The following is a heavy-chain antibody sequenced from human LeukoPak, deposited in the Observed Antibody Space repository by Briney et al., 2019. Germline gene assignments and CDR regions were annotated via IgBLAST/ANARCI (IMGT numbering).Heavy chain of an antibody. CDR2: IYHTGGT. CDR3: ARSGYCSGGNCYSNNAFDI. V-gene: IGHV4-31*03. J-gene: IGHJ3*02. Sequence: SETLSLTCSVSGDSLSSGGCDWSWLRQQPGRGLEYIGYIYHTGGTYYNPSLKSRVTISVETSNNQFSLKLNSVSAADTAVYYCARSGYCSGGNCYSNNAFDIWGQGTVVTFSS. CDR1: GDSLSSGGCD. D-gene: IGHD2-15*01.